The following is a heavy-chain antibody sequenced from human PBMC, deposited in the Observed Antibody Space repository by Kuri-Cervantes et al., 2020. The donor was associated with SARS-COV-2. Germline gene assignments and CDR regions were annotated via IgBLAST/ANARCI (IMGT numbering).Heavy chain of an antibody. CDR3: ARDHYDSSGYAFDI. CDR2: IYYSGST. Sequence: GSLRLSCTVSGGSVSSGSYYWSWIRQPPGKGLEWIGYIYYSGSTNYNPSLKSRVTISVDTSKSQLSLKLSSVTAADTTVYYCARDHYDSSGYAFDIWGQGTMVTVSS. J-gene: IGHJ3*02. V-gene: IGHV4-61*01. CDR1: GGSVSSGSYY. D-gene: IGHD3-22*01.